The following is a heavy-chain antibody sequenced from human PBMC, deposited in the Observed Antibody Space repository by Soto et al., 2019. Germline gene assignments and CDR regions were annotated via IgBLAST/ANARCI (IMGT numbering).Heavy chain of an antibody. J-gene: IGHJ3*02. CDR3: ASRVRIDAFDI. CDR2: ISYSGST. V-gene: IGHV4-59*08. CDR1: SASICRHY. Sequence: SETPSLTCTVSSASICRHYWTWIRQPPGKGLEWIGHISYSGSTNYNPSLKSRVTISADTSKNQFSLKLSSVTAADTAVYYCASRVRIDAFDIWGQGTMVT. D-gene: IGHD1-1*01.